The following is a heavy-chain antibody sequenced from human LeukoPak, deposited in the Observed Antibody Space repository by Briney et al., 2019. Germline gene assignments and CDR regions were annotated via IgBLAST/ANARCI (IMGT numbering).Heavy chain of an antibody. CDR2: INHSGST. Sequence: SETLSLTCAVYGGSFSGYYWSWIRQPPGKGLEWIGEINHSGSTNYNPSLKSRVTISVDTSKNQFSLKLSSVTAADTAVYYCARDTTLYYYGSGSYYRYFDYWGQGTLVTVSS. J-gene: IGHJ4*02. D-gene: IGHD3-10*01. CDR1: GGSFSGYY. V-gene: IGHV4-34*01. CDR3: ARDTTLYYYGSGSYYRYFDY.